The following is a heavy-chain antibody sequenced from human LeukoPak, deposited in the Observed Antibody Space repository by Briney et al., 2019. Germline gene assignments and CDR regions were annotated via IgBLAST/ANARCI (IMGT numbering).Heavy chain of an antibody. Sequence: GGSLRLSCEASGFSFGNFGMTWVRQAPGNGLEWVSAISGSAYSTYYADSVKGRFTISRDNSKNTLYLQMNSLRAEDTAVYYCAKNIWTEMATIYYYMDVWGKGTTVTVSS. J-gene: IGHJ6*03. V-gene: IGHV3-23*01. CDR3: AKNIWTEMATIYYYMDV. CDR1: GFSFGNFG. CDR2: ISGSAYST. D-gene: IGHD5-24*01.